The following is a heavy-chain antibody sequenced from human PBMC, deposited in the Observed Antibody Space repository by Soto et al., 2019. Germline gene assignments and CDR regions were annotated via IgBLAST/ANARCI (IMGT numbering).Heavy chain of an antibody. J-gene: IGHJ4*02. CDR2: IYYSGST. CDR3: AREAAGSGSSPLSPHY. V-gene: IGHV4-31*03. Sequence: SETLSLTCTVSGGSISSGGYYWSWIRQHPGKGLEWIGYIYYSGSTYYNPSLKSRVTISVDTSKNQFSLKLSSVTAADTAVYYCAREAAGSGSSPLSPHYWGQGTLVTVS. CDR1: GGSISSGGYY. D-gene: IGHD3-10*01.